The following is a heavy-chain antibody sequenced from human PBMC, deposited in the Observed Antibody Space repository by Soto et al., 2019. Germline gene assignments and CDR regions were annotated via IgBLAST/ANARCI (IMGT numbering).Heavy chain of an antibody. CDR1: GYTFTVYY. CDR2: INPKSGGT. CDR3: ARDLAKGGGSAGFDY. V-gene: IGHV1-2*02. D-gene: IGHD1-26*01. Sequence: ASVKVSCKASGYTFTVYYMHWVRQAPGQGLEWMGWINPKSGGTMYPQKFQGRVTMTWDTSISTAYMALTRLRSDDAAVYYCARDLAKGGGSAGFDYWGQGTLVTVSS. J-gene: IGHJ4*02.